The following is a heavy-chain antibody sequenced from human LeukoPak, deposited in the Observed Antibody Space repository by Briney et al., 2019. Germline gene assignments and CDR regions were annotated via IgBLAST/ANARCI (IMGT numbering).Heavy chain of an antibody. CDR2: ISGSGGAT. J-gene: IGHJ4*02. V-gene: IGHV3-23*01. CDR1: GFTFSNYA. D-gene: IGHD2-15*01. CDR3: AKDCSF. Sequence: PGASLRLSCVGSGFTFSNYAMSWVRQAPGKGLEWVSAISGSGGATYYAGSVKGRFTISRDNSRNTLYLQMNSLRAEDTAVYYCAKDCSFWGQGTLVTVSS.